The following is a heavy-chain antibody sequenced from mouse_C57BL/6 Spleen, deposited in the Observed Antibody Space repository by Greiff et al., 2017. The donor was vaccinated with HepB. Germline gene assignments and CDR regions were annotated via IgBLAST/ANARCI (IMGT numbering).Heavy chain of an antibody. J-gene: IGHJ2*01. CDR1: GYTFTSYD. V-gene: IGHV1-85*01. CDR3: ARPSYYGSSLFDY. Sequence: VKLMESGPELVKPGASVKLSCKASGYTFTSYDINWVKQRPGQGLEWIGWIYPRDGSTKYNEKFKGKATLTVDTSSSTAYMELHSLTSEDSAVYFCARPSYYGSSLFDYWGQGTTLTVSS. CDR2: IYPRDGST. D-gene: IGHD1-1*01.